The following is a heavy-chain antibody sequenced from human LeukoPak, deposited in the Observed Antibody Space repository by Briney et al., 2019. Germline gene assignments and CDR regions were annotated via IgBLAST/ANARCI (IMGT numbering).Heavy chain of an antibody. CDR1: GGSISSYY. Sequence: SETLSLTCTVSGGSISSYYWSWIRRPPGKGLEWIGEINHSGSTNYNPSLKSRVTISVDTSKNQFSLKLSSVTAADTAVYYCARGGGTGTTPWDWGQGTLVTVSS. CDR3: ARGGGTGTTPWD. V-gene: IGHV4-34*01. CDR2: INHSGST. J-gene: IGHJ4*02. D-gene: IGHD1-1*01.